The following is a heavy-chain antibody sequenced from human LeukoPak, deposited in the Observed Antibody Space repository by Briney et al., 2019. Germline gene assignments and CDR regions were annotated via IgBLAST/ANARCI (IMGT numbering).Heavy chain of an antibody. CDR3: AKDYSTVDTTGDY. CDR2: IWYDGSNK. CDR1: GFTFSSYG. D-gene: IGHD4-23*01. Sequence: GGSLRLSCAASGFTFSSYGMHWVRQAPGKGLEWVAVIWYDGSNKYYADSVKGRFTISRDNSKNTLYVQMNSLRAEDTAVYYCAKDYSTVDTTGDYWGQGTLVTVSS. V-gene: IGHV3-30*02. J-gene: IGHJ4*02.